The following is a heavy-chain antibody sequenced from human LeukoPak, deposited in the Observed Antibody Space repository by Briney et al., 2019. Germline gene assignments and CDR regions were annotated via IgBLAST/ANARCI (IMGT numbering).Heavy chain of an antibody. CDR1: GFTFSSYE. V-gene: IGHV3-48*03. CDR2: ISSSGSTI. Sequence: GGSLRLSCAASGFTFSSYEMNWVRQAPGKELEWVSYISSSGSTIYYADSVKGRFTISRDNAKNSLYLQMNSLRAEDTAVYYCARDMAVGAHDAFDIWGQGTMVTVSS. CDR3: ARDMAVGAHDAFDI. J-gene: IGHJ3*02. D-gene: IGHD1-26*01.